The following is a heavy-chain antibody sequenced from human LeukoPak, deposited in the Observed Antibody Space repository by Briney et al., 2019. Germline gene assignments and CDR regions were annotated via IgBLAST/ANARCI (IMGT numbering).Heavy chain of an antibody. CDR3: ARDEGSYGMDV. CDR1: GYTFTSYY. CDR2: INPSGGST. D-gene: IGHD3-10*01. J-gene: IGHJ6*02. Sequence: ASVTVSCKASGYTFTSYYMHWVRQAPGQGLEWMGIINPSGGSTSYAQKFQGRVTMTRDTSTSTVYMELSSLRSEDTAVYYCARDEGSYGMDVWGQGTTVTVSS. V-gene: IGHV1-46*01.